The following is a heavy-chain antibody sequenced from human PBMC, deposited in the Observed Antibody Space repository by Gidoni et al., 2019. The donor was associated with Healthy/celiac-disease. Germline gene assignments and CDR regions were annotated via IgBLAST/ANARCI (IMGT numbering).Heavy chain of an antibody. CDR2: ISGSGGST. Sequence: EVQLVESGGGLVQPGGSLRLSCAASGFTFSNYAMSWVRQAPGKGLEWVSSISGSGGSTFYADSVKGRFTISRDNSKNTLYVQMNSLRAEDTAVYYCAKVGGSSYYYGSGSYVDSWGQGTLVTVSS. D-gene: IGHD3-10*01. V-gene: IGHV3-23*04. J-gene: IGHJ5*01. CDR1: GFTFSNYA. CDR3: AKVGGSSYYYGSGSYVDS.